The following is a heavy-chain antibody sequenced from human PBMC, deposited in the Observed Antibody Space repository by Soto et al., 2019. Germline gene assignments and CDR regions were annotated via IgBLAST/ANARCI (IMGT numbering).Heavy chain of an antibody. CDR2: IIPMFGTT. J-gene: IGHJ6*02. D-gene: IGHD2-2*01. Sequence: QVQLVQSGPEVKKPGSSVKVSCKTSGDTFKKFAISWVRQAPGQGPEWMGGIIPMFGTTKYTQKFQGRVTFTADKSTGTAYMELTSLMSEDTATYFCARGVVPAAGAAPYYFHYGVDVWGQGTTVTVSS. CDR1: GDTFKKFA. CDR3: ARGVVPAAGAAPYYFHYGVDV. V-gene: IGHV1-69*06.